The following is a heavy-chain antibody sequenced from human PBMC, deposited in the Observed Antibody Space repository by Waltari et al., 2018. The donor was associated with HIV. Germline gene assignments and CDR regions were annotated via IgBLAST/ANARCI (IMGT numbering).Heavy chain of an antibody. J-gene: IGHJ4*02. CDR2: TAHDDSNK. CDR3: TRIHKSWQSDYFDY. Sequence: QVQFVESGGGVVQPGGSLRLSCVASGFNFNDHEVHWVRQAPGRGLEWVAVTAHDDSNKIYRDSVKGRFTISRDNSKNTAYLQMSNLRGEDMAVYFCTRIHKSWQSDYFDYWGQGSLVIVSS. CDR1: GFNFNDHE. V-gene: IGHV3-30*10.